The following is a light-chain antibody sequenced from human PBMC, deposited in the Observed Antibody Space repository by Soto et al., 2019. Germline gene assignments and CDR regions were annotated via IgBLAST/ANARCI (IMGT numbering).Light chain of an antibody. J-gene: IGLJ3*02. Sequence: QTVVTQEPSFSVSPGRTVTLTCGLSSGSVSTTSYPSWYQQTPGQAPRTLIYSTNTRSSGVPDRFSGSILGNKAALTITGAQAHDESDYYCVLYLGSGISLFGGGTKLTVL. CDR3: VLYLGSGISL. CDR1: SGSVSTTSY. V-gene: IGLV8-61*01. CDR2: STN.